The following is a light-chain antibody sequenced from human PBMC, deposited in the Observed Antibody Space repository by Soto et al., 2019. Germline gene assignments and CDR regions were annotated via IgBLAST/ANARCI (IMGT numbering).Light chain of an antibody. CDR2: EAS. CDR3: QQYKNWPPIT. J-gene: IGKJ5*01. CDR1: QSVARK. V-gene: IGKV3-15*01. Sequence: EIVMTQSPATLSLSPGERATLSCRASQSVARKFAWYQQKPGQDPRLLIHEASIRATGITARFSGSGSGTEFSLTISSLQYEDVAVYYCQQYKNWPPITFGQGTRLEIK.